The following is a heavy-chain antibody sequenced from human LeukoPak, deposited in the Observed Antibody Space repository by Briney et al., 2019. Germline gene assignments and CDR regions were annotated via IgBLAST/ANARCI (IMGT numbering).Heavy chain of an antibody. J-gene: IGHJ5*02. D-gene: IGHD6-13*01. Sequence: AAVKVSCKASRYTFTSYDINWVRQATGQGLEWMGWMNPNSGNTGYAQKCQGRVTMTRNTSISTAYMELSSLRSEDTAVYYCARVPLPSGYSGFDPWGQGTLVTVSS. V-gene: IGHV1-8*01. CDR3: ARVPLPSGYSGFDP. CDR2: MNPNSGNT. CDR1: RYTFTSYD.